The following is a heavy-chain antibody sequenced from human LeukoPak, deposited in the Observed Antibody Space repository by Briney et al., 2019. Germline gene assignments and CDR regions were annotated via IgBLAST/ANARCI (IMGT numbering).Heavy chain of an antibody. CDR2: INAGGGST. CDR1: GFTFSIYA. V-gene: IGHV3-23*01. J-gene: IGHJ4*02. Sequence: GGSLRLSCAASGFTFSIYAMSWVRQAPGRGLEWVSMINAGGGSTYYEDSVEGRFTISRDNSKNTLYLQMHSLRAEDTAIYYCAKVPHGGDRIDYWGRGALVTVS. D-gene: IGHD2-21*02. CDR3: AKVPHGGDRIDY.